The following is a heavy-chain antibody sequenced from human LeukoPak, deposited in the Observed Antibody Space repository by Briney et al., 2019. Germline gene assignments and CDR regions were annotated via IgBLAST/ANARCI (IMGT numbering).Heavy chain of an antibody. CDR1: GYTFTRYD. D-gene: IGHD4-17*01. J-gene: IGHJ6*03. CDR3: ARSDYGDYQFGSYDMDV. CDR2: MNPNSGNT. Sequence: ASVKVSCKASGYTFTRYDINWVRQATGHGREWMGWMNPNSGNTSYAHKFQGRVTITRNNTISTAYMELSSLRSEDTAVYYCARSDYGDYQFGSYDMDVWGKGTTVTVSS. V-gene: IGHV1-8*03.